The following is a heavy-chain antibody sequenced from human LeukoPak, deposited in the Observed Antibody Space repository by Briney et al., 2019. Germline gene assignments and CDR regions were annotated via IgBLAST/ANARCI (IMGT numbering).Heavy chain of an antibody. V-gene: IGHV1-18*01. J-gene: IGHJ5*02. CDR1: GYTFTSYG. CDR2: ISAYNGNT. Sequence: GASVKVSCTASGYTFTSYGISWVRQAPGQGLEWMGWISAYNGNTNYAQKPQGRVTMTTDTSTSTAYMELRSLRSDDTAVYYCARADWNNWFDPWGQGTLVTVSS. CDR3: ARADWNNWFDP. D-gene: IGHD3/OR15-3a*01.